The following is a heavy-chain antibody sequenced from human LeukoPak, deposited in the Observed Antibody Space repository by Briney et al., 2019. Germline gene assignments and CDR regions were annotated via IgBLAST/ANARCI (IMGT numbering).Heavy chain of an antibody. CDR1: GFTFSSYA. CDR2: ISGSGGST. CDR3: AYGDYEDY. V-gene: IGHV3-23*01. D-gene: IGHD4-17*01. J-gene: IGHJ4*02. Sequence: PGGSLRLSCAASGFTFSSYAMTWVRQAPGKGLEWVSAISGSGGSTYYADSVKGQFTISRDNSKSTLYLQMNSLRAEETAVYYCAYGDYEDYWGQGTLVTVSS.